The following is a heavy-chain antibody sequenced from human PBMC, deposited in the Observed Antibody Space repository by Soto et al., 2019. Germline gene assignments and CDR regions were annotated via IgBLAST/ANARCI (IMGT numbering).Heavy chain of an antibody. D-gene: IGHD3-10*01. CDR2: IWYDGSNK. CDR3: AREPLWFGETASGKDV. Sequence: GGSLRLSCAASGFTFSSYGMHWVRQAPGKGLEWVAVIWYDGSNKYYADSVKGRFTISRDNSKNTLYLQMNSLRAEDTAVYYCAREPLWFGETASGKDVWGQGTTVTVSS. V-gene: IGHV3-33*01. J-gene: IGHJ6*02. CDR1: GFTFSSYG.